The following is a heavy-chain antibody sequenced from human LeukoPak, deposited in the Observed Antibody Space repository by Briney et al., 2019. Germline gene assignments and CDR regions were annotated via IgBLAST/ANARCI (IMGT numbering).Heavy chain of an antibody. J-gene: IGHJ5*02. Sequence: ASVKVSFKASGYTFTNYYLHWVRQAPGQGLEWMGIIHPSGGNTAYAQKFQGRVTMTRDTSTSTVYMELSSLRSEDTAVYYCARDSTTSSLADPWGQGTLVTVSS. CDR2: IHPSGGNT. V-gene: IGHV1-46*01. CDR3: ARDSTTSSLADP. D-gene: IGHD2-2*01. CDR1: GYTFTNYY.